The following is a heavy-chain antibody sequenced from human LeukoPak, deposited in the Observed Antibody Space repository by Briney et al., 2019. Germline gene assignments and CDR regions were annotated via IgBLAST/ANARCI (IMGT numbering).Heavy chain of an antibody. CDR2: IYSGDRA. V-gene: IGHV3-66*02. D-gene: IGHD1-14*01. Sequence: PGGSLRLSCVASGFTVSRNVMSWVRQAPGKGLEWVSLIYSGDRAFYADSVRGRFTISRNNSKHTLFLEMSSLKPEDTATYYCARDLAGFQEPRYYYYMDVWGKGTTVTVPS. CDR1: GFTVSRNV. J-gene: IGHJ6*03. CDR3: ARDLAGFQEPRYYYYMDV.